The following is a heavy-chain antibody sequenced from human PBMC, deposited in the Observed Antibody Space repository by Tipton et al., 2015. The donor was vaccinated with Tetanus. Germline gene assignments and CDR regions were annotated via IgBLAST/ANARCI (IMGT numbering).Heavy chain of an antibody. CDR3: ARIYDFWSGYYSDH. Sequence: TLSLTCTVSGGSISTSGFYWDWIRQSPTKGLEWIGNIYYSGGTHYNPSLKSRVTISVDTSKNQFSLKLSSVTAADTAVYYCARIYDFWSGYYSDHWGQGTLVTVSS. V-gene: IGHV4-39*01. J-gene: IGHJ4*02. CDR2: IYYSGGT. D-gene: IGHD3-3*01. CDR1: GGSISTSGFY.